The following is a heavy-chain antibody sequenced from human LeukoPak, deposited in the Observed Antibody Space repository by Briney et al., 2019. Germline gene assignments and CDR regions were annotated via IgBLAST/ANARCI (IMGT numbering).Heavy chain of an antibody. CDR2: IGSSGDSST. CDR1: GFNSNDYD. V-gene: IGHV3-48*03. Sequence: PGRSLRLSCEASGFNSNDYDIEWVRQPPGKGLEWLSSIGSSGDSSTYYADSVRGRFTISRDNAKNTVYLHLNSLRAEDTAVYYYVRDIGDCDSYTCPTWFDPWGQGTLVTVSS. D-gene: IGHD2/OR15-2a*01. J-gene: IGHJ5*02. CDR3: VRDIGDCDSYTCPTWFDP.